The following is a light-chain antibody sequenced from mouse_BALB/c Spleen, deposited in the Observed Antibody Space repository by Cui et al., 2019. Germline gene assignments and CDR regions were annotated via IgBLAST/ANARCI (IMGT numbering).Light chain of an antibody. Sequence: DIQMTQSPASLSASVRETVTITCRASENIYSYLAWYQQKQGKSPQLLVYNAKTLAEGVPSRFSGSGSGTQFSLKINSLQPEDFGSYYCQHHYGTPLTFGAGTKLELK. J-gene: IGKJ5*01. CDR2: NAK. CDR3: QHHYGTPLT. CDR1: ENIYSY. V-gene: IGKV12-44*01.